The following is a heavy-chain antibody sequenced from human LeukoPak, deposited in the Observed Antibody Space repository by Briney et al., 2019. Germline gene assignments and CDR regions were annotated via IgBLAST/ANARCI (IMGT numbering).Heavy chain of an antibody. Sequence: SETLSLTCTVSGGSLNNYYWSWIRQPPGKGLEWIGYTYYSGSTIYNPSLRSRVSISVDTSAKQFSLNLRSVTAADTAVYYCVRGLARFDARLDSWGLGTLVTVSS. V-gene: IGHV4-59*01. D-gene: IGHD2-8*01. CDR2: TYYSGST. J-gene: IGHJ4*02. CDR1: GGSLNNYY. CDR3: VRGLARFDARLDS.